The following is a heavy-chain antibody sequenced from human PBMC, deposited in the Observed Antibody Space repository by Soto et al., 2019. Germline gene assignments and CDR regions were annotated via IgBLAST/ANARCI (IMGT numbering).Heavy chain of an antibody. D-gene: IGHD3-22*01. CDR3: AKDRHRSGSPHPFDY. V-gene: IGHV3-23*01. Sequence: GGSLRLSCAASGFTFSSYAMSWVRQAPGKGLEWVSYIGLGSSTKYYADFVKGRFTISRDNSKNTLYLQMNSLRAEDTAVYYCAKDRHRSGSPHPFDYWGQGTLVTVSS. J-gene: IGHJ4*02. CDR1: GFTFSSYA. CDR2: IGLGSSTK.